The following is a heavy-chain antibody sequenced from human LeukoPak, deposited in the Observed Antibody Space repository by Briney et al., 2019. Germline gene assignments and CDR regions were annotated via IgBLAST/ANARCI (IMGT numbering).Heavy chain of an antibody. Sequence: GGSLRLSCAAPGFTFSSYWMHWVRQAPGKGLVWVSRVNFDGSSTKYADSVKGRFTISRDNSKKILHLQMNSLRPGDTALYYCAIIPLGGRFWGQGTLVTVSS. CDR1: GFTFSSYW. J-gene: IGHJ4*02. V-gene: IGHV3-74*03. CDR2: VNFDGSST. D-gene: IGHD3-16*02. CDR3: AIIPLGGRF.